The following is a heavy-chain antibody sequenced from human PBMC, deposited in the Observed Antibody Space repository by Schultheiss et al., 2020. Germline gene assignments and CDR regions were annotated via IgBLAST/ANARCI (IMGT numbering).Heavy chain of an antibody. CDR2: IYYSGTT. J-gene: IGHJ4*02. Sequence: SETLSLTCTVSGGSISSSSYYWGWIRQPPGKGLEWIGSIYYSGTTYYNPSLKSRVTISVDTSKNQFSLKLSSVTAADTAVYYCARAGLPRVAATWFDYWGEGTLVTGSS. CDR1: GGSISSSSYY. V-gene: IGHV4-39*07. D-gene: IGHD2-15*01. CDR3: ARAGLPRVAATWFDY.